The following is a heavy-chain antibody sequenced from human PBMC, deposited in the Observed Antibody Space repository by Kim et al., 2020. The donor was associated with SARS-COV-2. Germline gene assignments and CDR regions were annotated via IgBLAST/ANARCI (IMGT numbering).Heavy chain of an antibody. V-gene: IGHV1-18*01. CDR1: GYTYTNYG. CDR3: ARGGGNTMVQVNPMALDY. D-gene: IGHD3-10*01. J-gene: IGHJ4*01. Sequence: ASVKVSCKASGYTYTNYGINWVRQAPGQGLEWMGWISANNGNTNYAQKVQGRVTMTTDTTTSTAYMELRSLISDDPAVYFCARGGGNTMVQVNPMALDY. CDR2: ISANNGNT.